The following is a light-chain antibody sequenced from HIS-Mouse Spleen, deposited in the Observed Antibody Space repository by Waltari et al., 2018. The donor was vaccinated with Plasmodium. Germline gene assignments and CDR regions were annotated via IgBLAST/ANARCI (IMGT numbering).Light chain of an antibody. V-gene: IGLV3-10*01. Sequence: SYELTQPPSVSVSPGQTARITCSGDALPKKYAYWYQQKSGQAPVLVIYEDSKRPSGSPERFSGSSSGTIATVTISVAQVEDEADYYCYSTDSSGNHRVFGGGTKLTVL. CDR2: EDS. J-gene: IGLJ3*02. CDR1: ALPKKY. CDR3: YSTDSSGNHRV.